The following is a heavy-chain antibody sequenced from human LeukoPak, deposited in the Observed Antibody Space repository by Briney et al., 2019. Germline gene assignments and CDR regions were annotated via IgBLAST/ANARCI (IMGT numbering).Heavy chain of an antibody. CDR1: GFTFSKAW. Sequence: AGSLRLSCAASGFTFSKAWMSWVRQAPGKGLEWVGRIKSKTDGETTDYAAPVKGRFTISRDDSKNTVYLQMNSLKIEDTAVYYCTGSRWVTNDYWGQGTLVTVSS. J-gene: IGHJ4*02. CDR3: TGSRWVTNDY. D-gene: IGHD1-26*01. V-gene: IGHV3-15*01. CDR2: IKSKTDGETT.